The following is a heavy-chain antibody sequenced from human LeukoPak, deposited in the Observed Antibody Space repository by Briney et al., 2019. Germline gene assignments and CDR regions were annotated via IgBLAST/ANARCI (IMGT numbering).Heavy chain of an antibody. Sequence: ASVKVSCKASGYTFTNYGISWVRQAPGQGLEWMGWISVYTGKTYHAQKLQGRVTMTTDTSTSTAYMELRSLRSDDTAIYYCARDVEMYYDSSAFGDYWGQGTLVTVSS. CDR2: ISVYTGKT. D-gene: IGHD3-22*01. V-gene: IGHV1-18*01. CDR1: GYTFTNYG. CDR3: ARDVEMYYDSSAFGDY. J-gene: IGHJ4*02.